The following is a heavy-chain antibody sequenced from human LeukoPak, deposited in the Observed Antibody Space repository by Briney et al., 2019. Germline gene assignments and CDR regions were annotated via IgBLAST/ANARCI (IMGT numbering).Heavy chain of an antibody. V-gene: IGHV1-18*01. CDR2: ISAYNGNT. Sequence: ASVKVSCKASGYTLTSYGISWVRPAPGQGLEWMGWISAYNGNTNYAQKLQGRVTMTTDTSTSTAYMELRDLRSDDTGVYYCAREYGPDAFDIWGQGTMVTVSS. J-gene: IGHJ3*02. CDR1: GYTLTSYG. CDR3: AREYGPDAFDI. D-gene: IGHD4-17*01.